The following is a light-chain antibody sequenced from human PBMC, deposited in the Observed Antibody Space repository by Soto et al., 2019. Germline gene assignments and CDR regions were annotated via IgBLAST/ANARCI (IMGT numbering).Light chain of an antibody. J-gene: IGKJ1*01. CDR1: QIIRNW. CDR3: QQYNTYST. V-gene: IGKV1-5*01. Sequence: DIKMTQSPSTLSASVGDRVTITCRASQIIRNWLAWYQQKPGKAPKLLMYDASNLKSGVPSRFSGSGSGTEFTLTISSLQPDDFATYYCQQYNTYSTFGQGTKVDIK. CDR2: DAS.